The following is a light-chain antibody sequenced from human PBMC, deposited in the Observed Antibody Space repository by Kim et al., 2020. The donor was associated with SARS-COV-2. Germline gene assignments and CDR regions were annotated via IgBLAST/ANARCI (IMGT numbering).Light chain of an antibody. CDR2: QDS. Sequence: PGQTASLTCSGDKLGDKYACWYQQKPGQSPVLVIYQDSKRPSGIPERFSGSNSGNTATLTISGTQAMDEADYYCQAWDSSTVVFGGGTQLTVL. V-gene: IGLV3-1*01. CDR1: KLGDKY. J-gene: IGLJ2*01. CDR3: QAWDSSTVV.